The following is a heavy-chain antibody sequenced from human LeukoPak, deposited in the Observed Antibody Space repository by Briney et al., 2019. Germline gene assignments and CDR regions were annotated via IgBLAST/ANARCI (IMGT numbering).Heavy chain of an antibody. CDR3: TRELQLALLFDY. D-gene: IGHD2-21*01. Sequence: GGSLRLSCAASGFTVSSNYMSWVRQAPGKGLEWVSGISWNSGSIGYADSVKGRFTISRDNAKNSLYLQMNSLRAEDTAVYYCTRELQLALLFDYWGQGSLVTVSS. J-gene: IGHJ4*02. CDR1: GFTVSSNY. CDR2: ISWNSGSI. V-gene: IGHV3-9*01.